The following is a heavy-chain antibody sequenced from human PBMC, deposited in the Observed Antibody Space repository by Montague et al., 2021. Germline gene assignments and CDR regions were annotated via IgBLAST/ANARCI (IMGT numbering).Heavy chain of an antibody. J-gene: IGHJ4*02. CDR1: GGSISSGGFY. CDR3: ARSGGYCSGGRCDTFDY. CDR2: IYDSGSS. Sequence: TRSLTCSVSGGSISSGGFYWSWFRQHPGKGPEWIGSIYDSGSSNYNPSLKSRLTLSRDTSKNRVSLRLTSVTAAETAVYYCARSGGYCSGGRCDTFDYWGQGTLVTVSS. V-gene: IGHV4-31*03. D-gene: IGHD2-15*01.